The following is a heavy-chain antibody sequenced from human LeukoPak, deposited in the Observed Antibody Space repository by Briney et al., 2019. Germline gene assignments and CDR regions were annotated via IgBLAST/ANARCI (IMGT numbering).Heavy chain of an antibody. CDR3: ARVVVTIPEYYYYGMDV. Sequence: ASVKVSCKASGYTFTSYDINWVRQAPGQGLEWMGWISAYNGNTNYAQKLQGRVTMTTDTSTSTAYMELRSLRSDDTAVYYCARVVVTIPEYYYYGMDVWGQGTTVTVSS. J-gene: IGHJ6*02. CDR2: ISAYNGNT. CDR1: GYTFTSYD. D-gene: IGHD2-15*01. V-gene: IGHV1-18*01.